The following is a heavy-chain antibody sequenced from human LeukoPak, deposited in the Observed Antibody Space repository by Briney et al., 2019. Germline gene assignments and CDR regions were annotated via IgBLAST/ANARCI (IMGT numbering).Heavy chain of an antibody. D-gene: IGHD3-22*01. V-gene: IGHV4-59*01. Sequence: SGTLSLTCTVSGGSISSYYWSWIRQPPGKGLEWIGYIYYSGSTNYNPSLKSRVTISVDTSKNQFSLKLSSVTAADTAVYYCAREEDDSSGYYFDYWGQGTLVTVSS. CDR3: AREEDDSSGYYFDY. J-gene: IGHJ4*02. CDR1: GGSISSYY. CDR2: IYYSGST.